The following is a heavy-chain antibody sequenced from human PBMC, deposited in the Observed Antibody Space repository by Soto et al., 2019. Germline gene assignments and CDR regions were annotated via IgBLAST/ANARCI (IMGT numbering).Heavy chain of an antibody. CDR2: IYWDDDT. V-gene: IGHV2-5*02. J-gene: IGHJ5*02. D-gene: IGHD4-17*01. Sequence: QITLKESGPTLVKPTQTLTLTCTFSGFSLTTRGVGVGWIRQPPGKPLEWLALIYWDDDTRYSPSLKGRIAITKHTSKQQVVLTMSHTDPAATGTYFCALRTTTVIRWFDPWGQGTLVSVSS. CDR3: ALRTTTVIRWFDP. CDR1: GFSLTTRGVG.